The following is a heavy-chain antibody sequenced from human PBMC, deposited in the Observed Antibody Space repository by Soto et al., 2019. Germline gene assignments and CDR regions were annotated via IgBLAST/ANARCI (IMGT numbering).Heavy chain of an antibody. CDR3: ARHGMGGKYYDILTGYYNYFDY. D-gene: IGHD3-9*01. CDR1: GGSISSYY. J-gene: IGHJ4*02. V-gene: IGHV4-59*08. CDR2: IYYSGST. Sequence: SETLSLTCTVSGGSISSYYWSWIRQPPGKGLEWIGYIYYSGSTNYNPSLKSRVTISVDTSKNQFSLKLSSVTAADTAVYYCARHGMGGKYYDILTGYYNYFDYWGQGTLVTVSS.